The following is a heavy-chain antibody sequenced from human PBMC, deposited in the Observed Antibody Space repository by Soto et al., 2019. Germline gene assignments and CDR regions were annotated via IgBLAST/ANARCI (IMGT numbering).Heavy chain of an antibody. CDR1: GDSVSSNSAA. D-gene: IGHD1-7*01. CDR3: ARDRWANWNSPYSYNWFDP. J-gene: IGHJ5*02. V-gene: IGHV6-1*01. Sequence: PLQTLSLTCAISGDSVSSNSAAWNWIRQSPSRGLEWLGRTYYRSKWYNDYAVSVKSRITINPDTSKNQFSLQLNSVTPEDTAVYYCARDRWANWNSPYSYNWFDPWGQGTLVTVSS. CDR2: TYYRSKWYN.